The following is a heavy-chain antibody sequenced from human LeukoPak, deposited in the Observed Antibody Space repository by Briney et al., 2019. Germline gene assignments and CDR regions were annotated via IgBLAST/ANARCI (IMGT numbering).Heavy chain of an antibody. CDR2: IYHSGSN. V-gene: IGHV4-30-2*01. J-gene: IGHJ4*02. D-gene: IGHD3-10*02. Sequence: SETLSLTCAVSGGSISSGGYSWSWVRQPPGKGLEWIGYIYHSGSNYYNPSLKSRVTISVDRSKNQFSLKLSSVTAADTAVYYCARGPISRTMLPFFDYWGQGTLVTVSS. CDR1: GGSISSGGYS. CDR3: ARGPISRTMLPFFDY.